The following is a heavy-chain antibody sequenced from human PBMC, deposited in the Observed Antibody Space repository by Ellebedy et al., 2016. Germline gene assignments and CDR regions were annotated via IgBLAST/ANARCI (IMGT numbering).Heavy chain of an antibody. CDR2: INAGNGDT. Sequence: ASVKVSCKASGYTFTSYAMHWVRQAPGQRLEWMGRINAGNGDTKYSQKFQGRVTITRDTSASTAYMELSSLRSEDTAVYYCAREAYYYDSSGYFGWFDPWGQGTLVTVSS. D-gene: IGHD3-22*01. CDR3: AREAYYYDSSGYFGWFDP. V-gene: IGHV1-3*01. CDR1: GYTFTSYA. J-gene: IGHJ5*02.